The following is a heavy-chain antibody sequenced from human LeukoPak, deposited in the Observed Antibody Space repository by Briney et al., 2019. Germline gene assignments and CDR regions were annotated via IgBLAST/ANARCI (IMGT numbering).Heavy chain of an antibody. CDR1: GFTFSDYY. CDR2: ISSSSSAI. J-gene: IGHJ5*02. V-gene: IGHV3-11*04. D-gene: IGHD3-3*01. CDR3: ARDGRGGYDFWSGFRNWFDP. Sequence: GGSLRLSCAASGFTFSDYYMSWIRQAPGKGLEGVSYISSSSSAIYYADSVKGRFTISRDNAKNSLYLQMNSLRAKDTAVYYCARDGRGGYDFWSGFRNWFDPWGQGTLVTVSS.